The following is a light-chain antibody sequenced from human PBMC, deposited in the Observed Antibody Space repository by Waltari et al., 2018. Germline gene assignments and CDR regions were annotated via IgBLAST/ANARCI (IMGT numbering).Light chain of an antibody. J-gene: IGLJ3*02. V-gene: IGLV3-21*02. CDR2: LDS. Sequence: SSVLTQAPSVSVAPGQTATVTCGGDNLGGRSVHWYQQRPGRAPVLVVYLDSDRPSGIPDRFSGSKSGNAATPTISRVEAGDEADYYCHVWDGKTVMFGGGTKLTVL. CDR3: HVWDGKTVM. CDR1: NLGGRS.